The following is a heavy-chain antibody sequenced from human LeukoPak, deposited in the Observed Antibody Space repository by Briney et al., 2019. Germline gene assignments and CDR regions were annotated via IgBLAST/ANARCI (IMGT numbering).Heavy chain of an antibody. CDR3: ARHYDILTGPNWFDP. CDR2: IDPSDSYT. CDR1: GYSFTSYW. V-gene: IGHV5-10-1*01. D-gene: IGHD3-9*01. J-gene: IGHJ5*02. Sequence: GESLRISCKGSGYSFTSYWISWVRQMPGKGLEWMGRIDPSDSYTNYSPSFQGHVTISADKSISTAYLQWSSLKASDTAMYYCARHYDILTGPNWFDPWGQGTLVTVSS.